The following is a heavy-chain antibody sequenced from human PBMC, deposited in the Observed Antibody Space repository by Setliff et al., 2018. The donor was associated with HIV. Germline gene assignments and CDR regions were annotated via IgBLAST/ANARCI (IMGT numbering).Heavy chain of an antibody. D-gene: IGHD3-16*01. CDR2: IKPSGDIT. J-gene: IGHJ4*02. V-gene: IGHV3-23*01. Sequence: GGSLRLSCAASGFTFSRHDMTWVRQAPGKGLEWVSSIKPSGDITYYADSVKGRFTISRDNSKDTLYLDLNSLRSEDTAVYYCVRGRCSDAACFFDYWGQGTLVTVSS. CDR3: VRGRCSDAACFFDY. CDR1: GFTFSRHD.